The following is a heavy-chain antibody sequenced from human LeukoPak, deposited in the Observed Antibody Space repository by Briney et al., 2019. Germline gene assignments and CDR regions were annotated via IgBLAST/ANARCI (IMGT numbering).Heavy chain of an antibody. CDR2: IYTSGST. CDR1: GGSISSYY. D-gene: IGHD6-19*01. J-gene: IGHJ5*02. V-gene: IGHV4-4*07. Sequence: SETLSLTCTVSGGSISSYYWSWIRQPAGKGLEWIGRIYTSGSTNYNPSLKSRVTMSVDTSKNQFSLKLNSVTAADTAVYYCARDHSGYSSEENWFDPWGQGTLVTVSS. CDR3: ARDHSGYSSEENWFDP.